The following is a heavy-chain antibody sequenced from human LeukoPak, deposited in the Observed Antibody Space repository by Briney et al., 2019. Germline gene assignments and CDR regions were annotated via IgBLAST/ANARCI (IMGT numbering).Heavy chain of an antibody. CDR3: ATQDYDFWSGRLYYFDY. J-gene: IGHJ4*02. CDR2: IKQDGSEK. Sequence: GGSLRLSCAASGFTFSSYWMSWVRQAPGKGLEWVANIKQDGSEKYYVDSVKGRFTISRDNAKNSLYLQMNSLRAEDTAVYYCATQDYDFWSGRLYYFDYWGQGTLVTVSS. CDR1: GFTFSSYW. V-gene: IGHV3-7*01. D-gene: IGHD3-3*01.